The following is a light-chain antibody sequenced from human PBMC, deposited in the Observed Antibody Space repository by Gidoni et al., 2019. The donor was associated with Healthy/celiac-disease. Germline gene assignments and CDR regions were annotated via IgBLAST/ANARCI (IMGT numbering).Light chain of an antibody. Sequence: SYELTQPPSVSVSPGQTASITCPGEKLGDQYACWYQQKPGQSPVLVIYQASKRPSGIPDRFSGSNSGNTATLTISGTQAMDEADYYCQAWDSSTGVVFGGGTKLTVL. V-gene: IGLV3-1*01. CDR2: QAS. CDR3: QAWDSSTGVV. CDR1: KLGDQY. J-gene: IGLJ2*01.